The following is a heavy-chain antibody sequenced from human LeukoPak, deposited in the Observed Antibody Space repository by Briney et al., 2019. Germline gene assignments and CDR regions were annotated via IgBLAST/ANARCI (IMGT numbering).Heavy chain of an antibody. V-gene: IGHV4-34*01. D-gene: IGHD3-22*01. Sequence: PSETLSLTCAVYGGSFSGYYWSWIRQPPGKGLEWIGEINHSGSTNYNPSLKSRVTISVDTSKNQFSLKLSSVTAADTAVYYCARVRASSGYRPIDYWGQGTLVTVSS. CDR3: ARVRASSGYRPIDY. J-gene: IGHJ4*02. CDR2: INHSGST. CDR1: GGSFSGYY.